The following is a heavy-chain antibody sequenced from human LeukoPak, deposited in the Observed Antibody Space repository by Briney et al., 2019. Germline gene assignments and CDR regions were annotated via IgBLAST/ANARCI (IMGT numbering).Heavy chain of an antibody. CDR3: AKYGPQDSGSSHFDY. V-gene: IGHV3-23*01. J-gene: IGHJ4*02. CDR1: GFTFSSYA. CDR2: IRDSGSST. Sequence: PGGSLRLSCAASGFTFSSYAMSWVRQAPGKGLEWVSAIRDSGSSTHYADSVKGRFTTSRDNSKNTLFLQMNSLRAEDTATYYCAKYGPQDSGSSHFDYWGQGALVTVSS. D-gene: IGHD1-26*01.